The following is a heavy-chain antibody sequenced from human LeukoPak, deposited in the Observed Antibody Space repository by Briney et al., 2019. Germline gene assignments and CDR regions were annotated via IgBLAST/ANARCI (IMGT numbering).Heavy chain of an antibody. CDR1: GASINNYY. Sequence: PSETLSLTCTVSGASINNYYWNWIRQPPGEGLEWIGYVYASGSTNFNPALKSRVSISLDTSKNQSSLKLTSVTAADTAVYYCARGAPSLYYYYMDIWGKGTSVTVSS. CDR2: VYASGST. CDR3: ARGAPSLYYYYMDI. V-gene: IGHV4-4*08. J-gene: IGHJ6*03. D-gene: IGHD3-16*01.